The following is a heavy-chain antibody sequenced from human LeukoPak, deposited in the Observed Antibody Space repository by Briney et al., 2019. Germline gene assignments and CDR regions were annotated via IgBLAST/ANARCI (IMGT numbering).Heavy chain of an antibody. CDR3: AGSGPVDY. J-gene: IGHJ4*02. Sequence: GGSLRLSCAASGFTFSSYGMHWVRQAPGKGLEWVAVISYDGSNKCYADSVKGRFTISRDNSKNTLYLQMNSLRAEDTAVYYCAGSGPVDYWGQGTLVTVSS. V-gene: IGHV3-30*03. CDR1: GFTFSSYG. D-gene: IGHD2-15*01. CDR2: ISYDGSNK.